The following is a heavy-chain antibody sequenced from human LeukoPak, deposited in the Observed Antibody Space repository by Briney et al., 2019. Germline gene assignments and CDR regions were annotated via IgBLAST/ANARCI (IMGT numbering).Heavy chain of an antibody. Sequence: GGSLRLSCAASGFTFSSYWMSWVRQAPGKGLEWVANIKQDGSEKYYVDSVKGRFTISRDNSKNTLYLQMNSLRAEDTAVYYCARDSLRYDAFDIWGQGTMVTVSS. CDR1: GFTFSSYW. CDR2: IKQDGSEK. D-gene: IGHD3-9*01. V-gene: IGHV3-7*01. J-gene: IGHJ3*02. CDR3: ARDSLRYDAFDI.